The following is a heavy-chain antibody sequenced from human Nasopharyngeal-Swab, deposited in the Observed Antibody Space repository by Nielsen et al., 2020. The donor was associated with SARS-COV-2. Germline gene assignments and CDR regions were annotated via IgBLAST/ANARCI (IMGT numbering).Heavy chain of an antibody. CDR1: GGTFSSYA. CDR2: IIPIFGTA. J-gene: IGHJ6*02. V-gene: IGHV1-69*13. Sequence: SVKVSCKASGGTFSSYAISWVRQASGQGLEWMGGIIPIFGTANYAQKFQGRVTITADESTSTAYMELSSLRSEDTAVYYCAREGRGYYYYGMDVWGQGTTVTVSS. CDR3: AREGRGYYYYGMDV.